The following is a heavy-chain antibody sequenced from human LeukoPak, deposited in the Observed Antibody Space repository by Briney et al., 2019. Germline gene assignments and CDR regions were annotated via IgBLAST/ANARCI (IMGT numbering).Heavy chain of an antibody. CDR3: AKGKDFWSGTGLDY. CDR1: GGTFTSCA. D-gene: IGHD3-3*01. V-gene: IGHV1-69*05. CDR2: TIPIFGTA. Sequence: SVKLTCNSSGGTFTSCAISWVRQGHGQGLGLMGGTIPIFGTANYAQKFQGRVTITTDESTSTAYMELSSLRSEDTAVYYCAKGKDFWSGTGLDYWGQGTLVTVSS. J-gene: IGHJ4*02.